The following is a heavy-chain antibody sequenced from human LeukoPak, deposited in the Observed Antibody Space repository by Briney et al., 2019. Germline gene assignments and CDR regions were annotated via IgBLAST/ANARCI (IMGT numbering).Heavy chain of an antibody. CDR1: GGSISNYY. J-gene: IGHJ4*02. CDR2: MYASGST. Sequence: SETLSLTCTVSGGSISNYYWSWIRQPAGEGLEWIGRMYASGSTSYNPSLKSRVAMSGDTSKNQLSLKLSSATAADTAVYYCAASTEGLQVDYWGQGTLVTVSS. V-gene: IGHV4-4*07. D-gene: IGHD5-24*01. CDR3: AASTEGLQVDY.